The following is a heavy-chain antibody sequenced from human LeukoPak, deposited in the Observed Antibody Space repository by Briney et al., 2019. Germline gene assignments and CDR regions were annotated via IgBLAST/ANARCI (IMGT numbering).Heavy chain of an antibody. CDR1: GFTFSSYS. J-gene: IGHJ4*02. CDR2: ISSSSSSYI. Sequence: MTGGSLRLSCAASGFTFSSYSMNWVRQAPGKGLEWVSSISSSSSSYIYYADSVKGRFTISRDNAKNSLYLQMNSLRAEDTALYYCAKVWFGELFDYWGQGTLVTVSS. V-gene: IGHV3-21*04. CDR3: AKVWFGELFDY. D-gene: IGHD3-10*01.